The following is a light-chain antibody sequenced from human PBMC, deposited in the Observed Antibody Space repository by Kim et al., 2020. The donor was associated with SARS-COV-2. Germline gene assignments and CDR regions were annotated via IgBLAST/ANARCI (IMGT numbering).Light chain of an antibody. Sequence: LSPGERATLSCTDHLSDSLYLDWYQQKPGQAPRLLDYSSSNRATGIPARFSGSGSGTDFTLTISRLEPEDFAVYYCHQRVSWPLPFGGGTKVDIK. CDR1: LSDSLY. V-gene: IGKV3-11*01. CDR3: HQRVSWPLP. J-gene: IGKJ4*01. CDR2: SSS.